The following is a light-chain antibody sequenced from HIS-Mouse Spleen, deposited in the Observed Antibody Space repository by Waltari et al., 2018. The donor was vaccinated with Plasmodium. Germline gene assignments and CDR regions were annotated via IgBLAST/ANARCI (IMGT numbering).Light chain of an antibody. CDR3: YSTDSSGNHRV. Sequence: SYELTQPPSVSVSPGPTARLTCSGHALPKKYAYWYQQKPGQAPVLVIYEDSKRPSGIPERFSGSSSGTMATLTISGAQVEDEADYYCYSTDSSGNHRVFGGGTKLTVL. V-gene: IGLV3-10*01. J-gene: IGLJ3*02. CDR1: ALPKKY. CDR2: EDS.